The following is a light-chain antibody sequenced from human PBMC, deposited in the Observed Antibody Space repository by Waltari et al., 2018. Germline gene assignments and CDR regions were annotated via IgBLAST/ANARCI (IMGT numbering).Light chain of an antibody. J-gene: IGKJ5*01. V-gene: IGKV1-12*01. CDR1: QAISSW. Sequence: DIVMTQSPSSVSASVGDRVTITCRASQAISSWLAWYQQKPGKAPKLLIYAASSLQSGVPSRFSGSGSGTDFTLTISSLQPEDFATYYCQQADSFPITFGQGTRLEIK. CDR3: QQADSFPIT. CDR2: AAS.